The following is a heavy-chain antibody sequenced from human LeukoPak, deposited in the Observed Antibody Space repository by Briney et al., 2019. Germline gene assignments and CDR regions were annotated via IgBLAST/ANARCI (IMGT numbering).Heavy chain of an antibody. D-gene: IGHD5-12*01. J-gene: IGHJ5*02. CDR3: AKAGIVATMNADWFDP. CDR1: GYTFTSYD. Sequence: ASVKVAFKAAGYTFTSYDINWVRQATAQGLEWMGWINPNSGNTGYAQKFQGRVTMTRATSISTDYMELSSLRSEDTAVYYCAKAGIVATMNADWFDPWGQGTLVTVSS. V-gene: IGHV1-8*01. CDR2: INPNSGNT.